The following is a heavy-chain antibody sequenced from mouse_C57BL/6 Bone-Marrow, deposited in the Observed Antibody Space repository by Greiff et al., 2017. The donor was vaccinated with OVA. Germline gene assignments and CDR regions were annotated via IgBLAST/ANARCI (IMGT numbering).Heavy chain of an antibody. Sequence: EVKLMESGGGLVQPGGSLKLSCAASGFTFSDYYMYWVRQTPEKRLEWVAYISNGGGSTYYPDTVKGRFTISKDNAKNTLYLQMSRLKSEDTAMYYCARHEGYGYDDYWGQGTTLTVSS. CDR3: ARHEGYGYDDY. CDR2: ISNGGGST. D-gene: IGHD2-2*01. J-gene: IGHJ2*01. V-gene: IGHV5-12*01. CDR1: GFTFSDYY.